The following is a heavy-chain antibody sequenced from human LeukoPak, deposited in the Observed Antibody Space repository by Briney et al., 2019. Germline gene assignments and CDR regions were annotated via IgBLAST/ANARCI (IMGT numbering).Heavy chain of an antibody. J-gene: IGHJ4*02. D-gene: IGHD4-23*01. CDR2: IYSGGST. V-gene: IGHV3-53*05. CDR1: GFTVSSNY. Sequence: PGGSLRLSCAASGFTVSSNYMSWVRQAPGKGLEWVSVIYSGGSTYYADSVKGRFTISRDNSKNTLYLQMNSLRAENTALYYCAKDTSYGGNSDFDYWGQGTLVTVSS. CDR3: AKDTSYGGNSDFDY.